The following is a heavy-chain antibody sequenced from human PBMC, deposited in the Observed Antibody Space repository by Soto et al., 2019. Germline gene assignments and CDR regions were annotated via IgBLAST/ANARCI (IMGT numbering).Heavy chain of an antibody. J-gene: IGHJ6*02. D-gene: IGHD6-25*01. V-gene: IGHV1-58*01. Sequence: ASVKVSWKASGFTFTIAAVQRVRQARGQRLEWIGWIVVGSGNTNYAQKFQERVTITRDMSTSTAYMELSSLRSEDTAVYYCAAGRLMDVWGQGTTVTVSS. CDR1: GFTFTIAA. CDR3: AAGRLMDV. CDR2: IVVGSGNT.